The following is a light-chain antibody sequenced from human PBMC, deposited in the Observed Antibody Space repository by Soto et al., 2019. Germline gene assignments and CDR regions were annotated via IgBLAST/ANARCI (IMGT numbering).Light chain of an antibody. CDR1: QSVSRN. CDR3: QQYNNWPSLT. J-gene: IGKJ4*01. Sequence: EVGVPRSPAKLYVSPGESGTLSGQASQSVSRNLAWYQQKPGQAPRLLIFGTSTRASGFPARSSGSGSGTEFTLPISSLLSEDSGIYYCQQYNNWPSLTFGGGPNV. CDR2: GTS. V-gene: IGKV3-15*01.